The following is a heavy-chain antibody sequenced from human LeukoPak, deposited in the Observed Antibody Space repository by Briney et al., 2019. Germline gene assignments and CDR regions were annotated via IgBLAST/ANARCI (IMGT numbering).Heavy chain of an antibody. CDR2: IYTSGST. J-gene: IGHJ1*01. CDR3: ARDYDSSGCLP. D-gene: IGHD3-22*01. V-gene: IGHV4-4*07. Sequence: PSETLSLTCTVSGGSISSYYWSWIRQPAGKGLEWIGRIYTSGSTSYNPSLKSRVNMSVDTSKNQFSLKLSSVTAADTAVYYCARDYDSSGCLPWGQGTLVTVSS. CDR1: GGSISSYY.